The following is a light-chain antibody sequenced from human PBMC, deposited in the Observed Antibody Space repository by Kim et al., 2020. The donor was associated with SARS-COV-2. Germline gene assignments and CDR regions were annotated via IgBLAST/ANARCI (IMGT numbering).Light chain of an antibody. V-gene: IGLV2-11*01. Sequence: GQSVTISCSGTSSDVGGYNYVSWYQQHPGKAPQLIIYTVTKRPLGVPDRFSGSKSGNTASLTISGLQTEDEADYYCCSYAGIYTWVFGGGTQLTVL. CDR2: TVT. CDR3: CSYAGIYTWV. CDR1: SSDVGGYNY. J-gene: IGLJ3*02.